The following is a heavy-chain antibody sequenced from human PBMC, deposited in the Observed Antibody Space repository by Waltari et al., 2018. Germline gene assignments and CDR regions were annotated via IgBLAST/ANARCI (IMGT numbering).Heavy chain of an antibody. CDR2: VYPGDPDT. D-gene: IGHD2-21*01. CDR3: AKSDGGGYSYAYLDV. V-gene: IGHV5-51*01. Sequence: EVQLMQSGAAVKKPGESLKISCKASGYKFSSSWIAWVRQMPGKGLEWMGVVYPGDPDTRYSPSFQGQSTISADKSIDTAYLQWSSLEASDTAIYYCAKSDGGGYSYAYLDVWGKGTTVTVS. CDR1: GYKFSSSW. J-gene: IGHJ6*03.